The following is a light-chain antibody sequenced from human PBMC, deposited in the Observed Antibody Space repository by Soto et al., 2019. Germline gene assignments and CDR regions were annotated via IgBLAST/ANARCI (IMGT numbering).Light chain of an antibody. Sequence: IVLTQSPVTLALSPGERAVLSCRASQSVSTSLAWYQHKPGQAPRLFIYDASKRAPGVPARFSGSGSGTDFTLTISSLEPGDFAVYYCQVRDVWPSFGQGTKVDIK. CDR2: DAS. V-gene: IGKV3-11*01. CDR1: QSVSTS. J-gene: IGKJ1*01. CDR3: QVRDVWPS.